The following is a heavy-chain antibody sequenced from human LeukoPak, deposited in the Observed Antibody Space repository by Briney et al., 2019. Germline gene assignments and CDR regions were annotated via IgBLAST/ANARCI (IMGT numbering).Heavy chain of an antibody. CDR1: GNSISNYA. D-gene: IGHD3-16*01. Sequence: SVKVSCKASGNSISNYAVSWVRQAPGQGFEWMGGIIPIFGTADYAQKFQGRVTITADQSTSTTYMALSSLKSEDTATYYCTTRACHAGVCSSSFYYYYGLHFWGQGTTVSVSS. J-gene: IGHJ6*02. CDR2: IIPIFGTA. CDR3: TTRACHAGVCSSSFYYYYGLHF. V-gene: IGHV1-69*13.